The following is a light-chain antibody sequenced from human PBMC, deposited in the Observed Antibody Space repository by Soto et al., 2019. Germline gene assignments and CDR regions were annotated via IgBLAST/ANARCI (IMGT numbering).Light chain of an antibody. CDR2: EVS. J-gene: IGKJ2*01. CDR3: LQTIRLPYT. CDR1: QTLLRSDGKNY. V-gene: IGKV2D-29*01. Sequence: VMTQTPLSLSVTPGQPASISCKSSQTLLRSDGKNYMYWHLQKPGQPPQLLISEVSNRFSGVPDKFSGSVSGTDFTLKISRVEAEDVGVYYCLQTIRLPYTFGQGTKLEIK.